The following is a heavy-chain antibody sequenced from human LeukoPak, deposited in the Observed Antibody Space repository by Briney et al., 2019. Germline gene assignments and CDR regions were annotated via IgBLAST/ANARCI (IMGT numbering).Heavy chain of an antibody. J-gene: IGHJ3*02. CDR2: INSDGSGT. Sequence: GGSLRLSCAASGFTFSSYWMHWVRQAPGKGLVWVSRINSDGSGTSYADFVKGRFTISRDNAKNSLYLQMNSLRAEDTAVYYCARGNYDSSGYSDAFDIWGQGTMVTVSS. D-gene: IGHD3-22*01. CDR3: ARGNYDSSGYSDAFDI. CDR1: GFTFSSYW. V-gene: IGHV3-74*01.